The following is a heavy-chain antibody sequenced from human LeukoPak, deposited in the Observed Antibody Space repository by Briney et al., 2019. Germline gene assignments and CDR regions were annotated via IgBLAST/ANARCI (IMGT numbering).Heavy chain of an antibody. D-gene: IGHD2-2*01. Sequence: ASVKVSCKASGYTFTSYGVSWVRQAPGQGLEWMGWISAYNGNTNYAQKLQGRVTMTTDTSTSTAYMELRSLRSEDTAVYYCARTYCSSTSCYRYWYFDLWGRGTLVTVSS. J-gene: IGHJ2*01. CDR3: ARTYCSSTSCYRYWYFDL. CDR2: ISAYNGNT. CDR1: GYTFTSYG. V-gene: IGHV1-18*01.